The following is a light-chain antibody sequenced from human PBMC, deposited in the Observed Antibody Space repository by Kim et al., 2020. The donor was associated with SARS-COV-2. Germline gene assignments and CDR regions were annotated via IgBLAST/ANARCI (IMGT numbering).Light chain of an antibody. CDR1: QEISSD. V-gene: IGKV1-16*02. CDR3: QQYKAYPLT. Sequence: ASLGDRGTRTCRASQEISSDLAWFQQKPGEAVKPLIYAASSLQSGVPSKFSGSGSGTDFTLTITSLQPEDIATYFCQQYKAYPLTFGGGTKVDIK. CDR2: AAS. J-gene: IGKJ4*01.